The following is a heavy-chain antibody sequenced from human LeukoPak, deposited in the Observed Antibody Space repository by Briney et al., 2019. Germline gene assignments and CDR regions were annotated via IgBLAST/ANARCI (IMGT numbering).Heavy chain of an antibody. J-gene: IGHJ4*02. Sequence: GASVKVSCKASGCTFTGYYMHWVRQAPGQGLEWMGWINPNSGGTNYAQKFQGRVTMTRDTSISTAYMELSRLRSDDTAVYYCARVATEAVAVARVDYWGQGTLVTVSS. CDR3: ARVATEAVAVARVDY. CDR2: INPNSGGT. V-gene: IGHV1-2*02. D-gene: IGHD6-19*01. CDR1: GCTFTGYY.